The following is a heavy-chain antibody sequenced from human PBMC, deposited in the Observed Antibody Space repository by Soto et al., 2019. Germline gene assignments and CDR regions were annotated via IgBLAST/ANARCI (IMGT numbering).Heavy chain of an antibody. D-gene: IGHD3-10*01. CDR1: GFTFSGYW. Sequence: EVQLVESGGGLVQPGESLRLSCAAFGFTFSGYWMTWVRQAPGKGLEWVANIKQDGSEKYYVDSVKGRFTISKDNAKNSLFLQMNSLRAEDTAVYYCARVRIPTVIKDGLWFDPWGQGTLVTVSS. J-gene: IGHJ5*02. V-gene: IGHV3-7*01. CDR3: ARVRIPTVIKDGLWFDP. CDR2: IKQDGSEK.